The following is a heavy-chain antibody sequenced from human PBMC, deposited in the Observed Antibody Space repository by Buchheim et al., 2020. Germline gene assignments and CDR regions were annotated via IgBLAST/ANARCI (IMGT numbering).Heavy chain of an antibody. CDR2: FYPGASDA. CDR1: GYVFSDYW. V-gene: IGHV5-51*01. J-gene: IGHJ1*01. CDR3: VISRGSSFH. Sequence: EVQLVQSGAEVQKPGDSLKISCKGSGYVFSDYWIGWVRQRPGEGLEWMAIFYPGASDARYSPSCQGRVTISADKSVYTAYLQWKSLKASDTATYYCVISRGSSFHWGQG. D-gene: IGHD1-26*01.